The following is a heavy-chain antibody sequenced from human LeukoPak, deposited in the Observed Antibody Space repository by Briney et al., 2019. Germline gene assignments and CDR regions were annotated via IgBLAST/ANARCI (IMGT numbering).Heavy chain of an antibody. CDR2: MNPNSGNT. J-gene: IGHJ5*02. CDR3: ARLTGTAFDP. V-gene: IGHV1-8*03. Sequence: ASVKVSCKASGYTFTSYDINWVRQATGQGLEWMGWMNPNSGNTGYARKFQGRVTITRNTSISTAYMELSSLRSEDTAVYYCARLTGTAFDPWGQGTLVTVSS. D-gene: IGHD1-7*01. CDR1: GYTFTSYD.